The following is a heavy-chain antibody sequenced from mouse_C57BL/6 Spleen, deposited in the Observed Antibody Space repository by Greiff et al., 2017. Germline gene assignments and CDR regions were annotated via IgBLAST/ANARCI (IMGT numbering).Heavy chain of an antibody. D-gene: IGHD2-1*01. CDR3: AGSFYGSCSGHFDY. CDR2: IDPNSGST. Sequence: QVQLQQPGAELVKPGASVKLSCKASGYTFTSYGMHWVKQRPGQGLEWIGVIDPNSGSTNYNEKFKSKATLTVDKSSSTAYMQLSSLTSEDSAVSYCAGSFYGSCSGHFDYWGQGTTLTVSS. J-gene: IGHJ2*01. CDR1: GYTFTSYG. V-gene: IGHV1-64*01.